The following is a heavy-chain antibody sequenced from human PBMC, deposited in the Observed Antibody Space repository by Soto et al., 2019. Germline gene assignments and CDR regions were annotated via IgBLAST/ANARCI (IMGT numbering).Heavy chain of an antibody. J-gene: IGHJ4*02. D-gene: IGHD4-17*01. V-gene: IGHV4-39*01. CDR3: ARTYYGGPGY. CDR1: CGSISSSSYY. Sequence: SQTLSLTCTVSCGSISSSSYYWGLIRQPPGKGLEWIGNINYSGSTYYNPSLKSRVTISVDTSKNQFSLNLSSVTAADTAVYYCARTYYGGPGYWGQGTLVTVSS. CDR2: INYSGST.